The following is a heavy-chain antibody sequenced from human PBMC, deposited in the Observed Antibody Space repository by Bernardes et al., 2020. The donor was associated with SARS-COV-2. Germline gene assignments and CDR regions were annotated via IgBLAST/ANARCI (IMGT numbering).Heavy chain of an antibody. CDR1: GFTFDDYG. CDR2: INWNGGST. J-gene: IGHJ4*02. Sequence: GGSLRLSCAASGFTFDDYGMSWVRQAPGKGLEWVSGINWNGGSTGYADSVKGRFTISRDNAKNSLYLQMNSLRAEDTALYHCARGGPSPLTVNYYFDYWGQGTLVTVSS. D-gene: IGHD4-17*01. V-gene: IGHV3-20*01. CDR3: ARGGPSPLTVNYYFDY.